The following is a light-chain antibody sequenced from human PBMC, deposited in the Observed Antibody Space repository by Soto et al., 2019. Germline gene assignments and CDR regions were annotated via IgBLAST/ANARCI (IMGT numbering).Light chain of an antibody. CDR1: QGVSSY. Sequence: DIQLTQSPSFLSASVGDRVTITCRASQGVSSYLAWYQQKPGKAPKLLIYAASTLESGVPSRFSGSGSGTEFTLTISSLQPEDFATYSCQQLNWYPLTFGGGTKVEIK. J-gene: IGKJ4*01. CDR2: AAS. V-gene: IGKV1-9*01. CDR3: QQLNWYPLT.